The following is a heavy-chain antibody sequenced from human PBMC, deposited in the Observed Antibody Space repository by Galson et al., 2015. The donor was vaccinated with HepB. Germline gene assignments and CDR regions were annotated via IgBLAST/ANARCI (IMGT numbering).Heavy chain of an antibody. D-gene: IGHD3-10*01. V-gene: IGHV3-30*18. CDR1: GFTFSSYG. Sequence: SLRLSCAASGFTFSSYGIHWVRQAPGKGLEWVALISYDGNKQFYSDSVKGRFTISRGNSKNTLFLQMNSLRAEETAVYYCAKDRGFGDPLWGFDYWGQGTLVTVSS. J-gene: IGHJ4*02. CDR2: ISYDGNKQ. CDR3: AKDRGFGDPLWGFDY.